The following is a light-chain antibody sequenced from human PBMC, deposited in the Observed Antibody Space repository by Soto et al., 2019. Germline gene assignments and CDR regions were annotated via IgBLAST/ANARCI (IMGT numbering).Light chain of an antibody. Sequence: AIPLTHSPSSLSASIGDRVTITCRASQGIRNDLSWYQQKPGKAPKLLMYATSRLQSGVPSRFSGSGSGTDFTLTISSLQPEDFATYYCLQDDSMPLTFGGGTKVDIK. CDR1: QGIRND. V-gene: IGKV1-6*01. CDR2: ATS. J-gene: IGKJ4*01. CDR3: LQDDSMPLT.